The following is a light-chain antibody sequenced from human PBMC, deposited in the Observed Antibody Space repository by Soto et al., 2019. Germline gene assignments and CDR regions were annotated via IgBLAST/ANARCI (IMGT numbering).Light chain of an antibody. V-gene: IGKV3-11*01. CDR1: QSVSSY. CDR2: DAS. J-gene: IGKJ3*01. CDR3: QQRSNWPL. Sequence: EIVLTQSPATLSLSPGDRGTLSCRASQSVSSYLAWYQQKPGQAPRLLIYDASNRATGIPARFSGSGSGTDFTLTISSLEPEDFAVYYCQQRSNWPLFGPGTKVDIK.